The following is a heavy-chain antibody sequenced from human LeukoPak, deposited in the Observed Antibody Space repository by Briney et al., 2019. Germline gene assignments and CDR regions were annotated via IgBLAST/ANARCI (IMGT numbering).Heavy chain of an antibody. V-gene: IGHV1-24*01. CDR3: AREIEPIVVVITRDYYFDY. J-gene: IGHJ4*02. D-gene: IGHD3-22*01. CDR1: GYTLTELS. Sequence: ASVKVSCKVSGYTLTELSMHWVRQAPGKGLEWMGGFDPEDGETIYAQKFQGRVTMTEDTSISTAYMELSRLRSDDTAVYYCAREIEPIVVVITRDYYFDYWGQGTLVTVSS. CDR2: FDPEDGET.